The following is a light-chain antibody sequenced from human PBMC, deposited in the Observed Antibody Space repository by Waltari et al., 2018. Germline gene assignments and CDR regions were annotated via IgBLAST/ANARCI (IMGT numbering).Light chain of an antibody. V-gene: IGLV2-14*03. Sequence: QSALTQPASGSGSPGQSSTISCTGTSSDVGGYNYVSWYQQHPGKAPKLMIYDVSNRPSGVSNRFSGARSGNTASLTISGLQAEDEADYYCSSYTSSSTRAFGAGTKLTVL. CDR1: SSDVGGYNY. CDR3: SSYTSSSTRA. CDR2: DVS. J-gene: IGLJ2*01.